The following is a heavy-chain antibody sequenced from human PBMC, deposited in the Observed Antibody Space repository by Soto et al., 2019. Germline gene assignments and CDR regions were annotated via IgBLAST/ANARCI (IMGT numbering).Heavy chain of an antibody. J-gene: IGHJ2*01. CDR2: ISIEKGDT. CDR1: GYSFDTFG. D-gene: IGHD2-15*01. CDR3: ARCYCSVGSCFTCWHFDL. V-gene: IGHV1-18*01. Sequence: VQVVQSGAAVKKPGASVKVACKASGYSFDTFGMSWVRQAPGQGLEWMGWISIEKGDTNSAQKFQDRVTMTTDTSTSTAQMALRSLTSDDTAVDYCARCYCSVGSCFTCWHFDLWGRGTLVTVSS.